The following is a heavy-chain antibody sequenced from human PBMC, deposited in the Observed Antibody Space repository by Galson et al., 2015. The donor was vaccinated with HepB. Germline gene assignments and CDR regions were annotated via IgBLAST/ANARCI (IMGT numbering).Heavy chain of an antibody. J-gene: IGHJ4*02. Sequence: SLRLSCAASGFTFSDSVMNCVRQASGKALEWVGRSRSKANSYATAYATSVKGRFTISRDDSKNTAYLQMNSLKTEDTAVYYCTLLPGYWGQGTLVTVSS. V-gene: IGHV3-73*01. D-gene: IGHD1-26*01. CDR1: GFTFSDSV. CDR2: SRSKANSYAT. CDR3: TLLPGY.